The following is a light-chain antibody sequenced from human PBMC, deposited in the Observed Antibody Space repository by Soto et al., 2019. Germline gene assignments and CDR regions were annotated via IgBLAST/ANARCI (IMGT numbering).Light chain of an antibody. CDR2: TAS. Sequence: DIQMTQSPSSLSASVGDRITITCRASQNINTNLDWYHQKPWQAPRLLIYTASTLQSGVPSRFGGSGSGTDFTLTITGLQPEDFGSYHCHQSYSTPWTFGQGTKVEI. CDR1: QNINTN. J-gene: IGKJ1*01. V-gene: IGKV1-39*01. CDR3: HQSYSTPWT.